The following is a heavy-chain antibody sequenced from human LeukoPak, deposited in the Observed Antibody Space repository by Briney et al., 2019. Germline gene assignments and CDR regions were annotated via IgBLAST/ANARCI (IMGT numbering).Heavy chain of an antibody. D-gene: IGHD3-22*01. Sequence: GGSLRLSCAASGFTFSGSAMHWVRQASGKGLEWVGRIRSKANSYATAYAASVKGRFTISRDDSKNTAHLQMNSLKTEDTAVYYCTRHSMDYYDSSGYNWGQGTLVTVSS. CDR2: IRSKANSYAT. J-gene: IGHJ4*02. V-gene: IGHV3-73*01. CDR3: TRHSMDYYDSSGYN. CDR1: GFTFSGSA.